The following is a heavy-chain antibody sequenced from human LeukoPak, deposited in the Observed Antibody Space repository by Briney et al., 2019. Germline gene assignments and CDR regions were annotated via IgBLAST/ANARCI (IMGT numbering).Heavy chain of an antibody. D-gene: IGHD3-22*01. CDR1: GGSISSSSYY. V-gene: IGHV4-39*07. J-gene: IGHJ4*02. Sequence: PSETLSLTCTVSGGSISSSSYYWGWIRQPPGKGLEWIGSIYYSGSTYYNPSLKSRVTISEDTSKNQFSLKLSSVTAADTAVYYCARDLVGYYDSSPLLYFDYWGQGTLVTVSS. CDR2: IYYSGST. CDR3: ARDLVGYYDSSPLLYFDY.